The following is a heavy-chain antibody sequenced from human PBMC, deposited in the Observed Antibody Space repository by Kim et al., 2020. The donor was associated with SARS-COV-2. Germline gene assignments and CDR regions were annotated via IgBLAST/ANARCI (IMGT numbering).Heavy chain of an antibody. J-gene: IGHJ6*02. V-gene: IGHV4-38-2*02. CDR2: IYHSGST. CDR3: ASSTVTTSYYYGMDV. Sequence: SETLSLTCTVSGYSISSGYYWGWIRQPPGKGLEWIGSIYHSGSTYYNPSLKSRVTISVDTSKNQFSLKLSSVTAADTAVYYCASSTVTTSYYYGMDVWGQGTTVTVSS. CDR1: GYSISSGYY. D-gene: IGHD4-17*01.